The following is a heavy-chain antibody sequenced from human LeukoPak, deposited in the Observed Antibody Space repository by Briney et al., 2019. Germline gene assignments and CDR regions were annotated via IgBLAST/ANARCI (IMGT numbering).Heavy chain of an antibody. CDR3: ASGGRIAAAAFDY. CDR2: IYYSGST. D-gene: IGHD6-13*01. V-gene: IGHV4-39*01. J-gene: IGHJ4*02. CDR1: GGSISSSSYY. Sequence: SETLSLTCTVSGGSISSSSYYWGWIRQPPGKGLEWIGSIYYSGSTYYNPSLKSRVTISVDTSKNQFSLKLSSVTAADTAVYYCASGGRIAAAAFDYWGQGTLVTVSS.